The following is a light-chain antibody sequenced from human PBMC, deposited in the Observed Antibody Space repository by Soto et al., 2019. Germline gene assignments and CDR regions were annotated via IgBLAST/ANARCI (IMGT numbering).Light chain of an antibody. CDR1: SSDVGGYNY. CDR2: AVT. V-gene: IGLV2-14*01. CDR3: SSYTSSSTL. Sequence: QSALTQPASVSGSPGQPITISCTGTSSDVGGYNYVSWYQQHPGKAPKLMIYAVTDRPSGFCSRFSGSMSGNTASLTISGPQAEVEADYYCSSYTSSSTLFGTGTKVTVL. J-gene: IGLJ1*01.